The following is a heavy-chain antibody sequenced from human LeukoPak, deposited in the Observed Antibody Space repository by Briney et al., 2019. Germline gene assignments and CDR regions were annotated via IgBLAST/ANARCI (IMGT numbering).Heavy chain of an antibody. J-gene: IGHJ6*02. D-gene: IGHD2-2*02. CDR1: GGSFSGYY. CDR3: ARDRYCSSTSCSTYYYYYSMDV. CDR2: INHSGST. Sequence: SETLSLTCAVYGGSFSGYYWSWIRQPPGKGLEWIGEINHSGSTNYNPSLKSRVTISVDTSKNQFSLKLSSVTAADTAVYYCARDRYCSSTSCSTYYYYYSMDVWGQGTTVTVSS. V-gene: IGHV4-34*01.